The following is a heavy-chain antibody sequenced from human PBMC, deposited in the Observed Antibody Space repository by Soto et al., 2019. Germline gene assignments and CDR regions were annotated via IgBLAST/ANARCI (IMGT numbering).Heavy chain of an antibody. J-gene: IGHJ4*02. CDR2: IYYSGST. D-gene: IGHD5-18*01. CDR1: GGSISSDD. V-gene: IGHV4-59*01. Sequence: SETLALTCTVSGGSISSDDLSWVRQPPGKGLEWIGYIYYSGSTNYNPSLKSRVTISVDTSKNQFSLKLSSVTAADTAVYYCARGRIQLWYPFDYWGQGTLVTVS. CDR3: ARGRIQLWYPFDY.